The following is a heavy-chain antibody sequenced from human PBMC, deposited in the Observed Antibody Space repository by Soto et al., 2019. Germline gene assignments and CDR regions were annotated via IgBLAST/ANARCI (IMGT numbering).Heavy chain of an antibody. CDR1: GFTFSNYA. CDR3: AKYSTTGVSRYFDF. V-gene: IGHV3-23*01. CDR2: IGSDYGGI. Sequence: GGSLRLSCVASGFTFSNYAVAWLRQAPGKGLEWVAVIGSDYGGIQYADSVKGRFTISRDNSKNTLYLQMNSLGAEDTAVYYCAKYSTTGVSRYFDFWGPGTLVTVSS. D-gene: IGHD1-1*01. J-gene: IGHJ4*02.